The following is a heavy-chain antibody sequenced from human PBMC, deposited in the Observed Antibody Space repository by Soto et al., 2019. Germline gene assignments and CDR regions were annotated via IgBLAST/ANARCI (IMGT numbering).Heavy chain of an antibody. CDR1: GFTFSDYA. D-gene: IGHD6-19*01. CDR3: AKGGRQWLVTSDFNY. Sequence: VPLVESGGGVVQPGRSLRLSCAASGFTFSDYAMHWVRQAPGKGLEWVAVVSHDGRNTHYADSVKGRFTISRDSSKITVSLEMTSLGAEDTAVYYCAKGGRQWLVTSDFNYWGQGALVTVSS. CDR2: VSHDGRNT. J-gene: IGHJ4*02. V-gene: IGHV3-30*18.